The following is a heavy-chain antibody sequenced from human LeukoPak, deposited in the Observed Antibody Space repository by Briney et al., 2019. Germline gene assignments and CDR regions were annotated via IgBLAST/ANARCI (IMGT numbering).Heavy chain of an antibody. Sequence: PGGSLRLSCAASGFTVSSNYMSWVRQAPGKGLEWVSAIYSGGSTYYADSVKGRFIISRDNSKNTLYLQMNSLRAEDTAVYYCARAGQYYFDYWGQGTLVTVSS. V-gene: IGHV3-53*01. CDR2: IYSGGST. J-gene: IGHJ4*02. CDR1: GFTVSSNY. CDR3: ARAGQYYFDY. D-gene: IGHD4-11*01.